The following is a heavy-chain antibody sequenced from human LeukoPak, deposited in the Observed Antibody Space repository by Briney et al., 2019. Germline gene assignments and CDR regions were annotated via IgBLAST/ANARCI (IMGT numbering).Heavy chain of an antibody. CDR1: GFTFSGYA. J-gene: IGHJ4*02. D-gene: IGHD4-23*01. CDR3: ARGRGADYGGNSGYFDY. V-gene: IGHV3-33*08. CDR2: IWYDGSNK. Sequence: GGSLRLSCAASGFTFSGYAMSWVRQAPGKGLEWVAVIWYDGSNKYYADSVKGRFTISRDNPKNTLYVQMNSLRAEDTAVYYCARGRGADYGGNSGYFDYWGQGTLVTVSS.